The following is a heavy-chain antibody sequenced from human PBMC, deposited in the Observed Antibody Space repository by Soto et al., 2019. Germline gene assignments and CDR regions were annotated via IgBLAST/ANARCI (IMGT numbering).Heavy chain of an antibody. V-gene: IGHV3-33*01. Sequence: QVQLVESGGGVVQPWRSLRLSCAASGFTFSSYGMHWVRQAPGKGLEWVAVIWYDGSNKYYADSVKGRFTISRDNSKNTLYLQMNSLRAEDTAVYYCARGGIAAAGTYYYYGMDVWGQGTTVTVSS. D-gene: IGHD6-13*01. J-gene: IGHJ6*02. CDR1: GFTFSSYG. CDR3: ARGGIAAAGTYYYYGMDV. CDR2: IWYDGSNK.